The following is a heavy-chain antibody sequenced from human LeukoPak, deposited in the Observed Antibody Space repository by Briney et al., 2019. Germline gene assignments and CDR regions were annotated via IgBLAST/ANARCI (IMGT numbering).Heavy chain of an antibody. V-gene: IGHV4-61*02. Sequence: PSATLPLPCTVTAGSINSDDYYWSWIRQPAGQGLGWIGRIYSPGTNYNYNPSLKSRITISIDTSKNQFALKLTSVTAGDTAVYYCARGIGTSYESIRDAFDIWGQGTMVTVSS. CDR1: AGSINSDDYY. D-gene: IGHD1-14*01. J-gene: IGHJ3*02. CDR2: IYSPGTN. CDR3: ARGIGTSYESIRDAFDI.